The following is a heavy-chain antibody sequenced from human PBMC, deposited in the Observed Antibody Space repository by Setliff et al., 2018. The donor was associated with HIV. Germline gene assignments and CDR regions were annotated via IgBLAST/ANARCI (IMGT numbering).Heavy chain of an antibody. CDR1: GDSIRSNFNY. CDR3: AGCITGTTHWFDP. V-gene: IGHV4-39*07. CDR2: IYYSGSN. Sequence: PSETLSLTCTVSGDSIRSNFNYWGWIRQPPGKGLEWIGIIYYSGSNYDNPSLKNRVAMSMDTSKNQFSLKLSSVTAADTAVYYCAGCITGTTHWFDPWGQGTLVTVSS. D-gene: IGHD1-20*01. J-gene: IGHJ5*02.